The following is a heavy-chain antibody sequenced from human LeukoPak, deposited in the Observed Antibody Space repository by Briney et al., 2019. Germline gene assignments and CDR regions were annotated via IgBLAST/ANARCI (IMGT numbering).Heavy chain of an antibody. D-gene: IGHD2-2*01. Sequence: ASVKVSCKASGYTFTSYGISWVRQAPGQGLEWMGWISAYNGNTNYAQKLQGRVTMTTDTSTSTAYMELRSLRSDDTAVYYGARDPGERPADNYYYYGMDVWGKGTTVTVSS. CDR3: ARDPGERPADNYYYYGMDV. CDR2: ISAYNGNT. V-gene: IGHV1-18*04. CDR1: GYTFTSYG. J-gene: IGHJ6*04.